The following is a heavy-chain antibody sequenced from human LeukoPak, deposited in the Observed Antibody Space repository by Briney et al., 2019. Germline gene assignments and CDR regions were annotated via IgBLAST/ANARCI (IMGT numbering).Heavy chain of an antibody. V-gene: IGHV3-43D*04. CDR3: ARSGHYGLDV. Sequence: HPGGSLRLSCVASRFAFDDYAMDWVRQPPGKGLEWVSFITWDGITTSYVDSVKGRFTISRDNSKNSLYLQLDSLRVEDSALYYCARSGHYGLDVGGQGTMVTVSS. CDR2: ITWDGITT. CDR1: RFAFDDYA. D-gene: IGHD3-3*01. J-gene: IGHJ3*01.